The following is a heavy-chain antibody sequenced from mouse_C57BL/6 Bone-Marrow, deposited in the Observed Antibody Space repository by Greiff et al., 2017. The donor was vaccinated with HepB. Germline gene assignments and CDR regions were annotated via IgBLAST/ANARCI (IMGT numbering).Heavy chain of an antibody. Sequence: QVQLQQPGAELVRPGSSVELSCKASGYTFTSYWMDWVKQRPGQGLEWIGNIYPSDSETHYNQKFKDKATLTVDKSSSTAYMQLSSLTSEDSAVYYCARSSYYYCSGGFAYWGQGTLVTVAA. CDR2: IYPSDSET. J-gene: IGHJ3*01. D-gene: IGHD1-1*01. V-gene: IGHV1-61*01. CDR3: ARSSYYYCSGGFAY. CDR1: GYTFTSYW.